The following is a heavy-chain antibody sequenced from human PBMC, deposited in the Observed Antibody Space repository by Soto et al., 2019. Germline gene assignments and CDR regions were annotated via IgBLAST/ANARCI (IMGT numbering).Heavy chain of an antibody. CDR3: ARSLGYCSSTSCYVYWFDP. Sequence: QVQLQESGPGLVKPSQTLSLTCTVSGGSISSGGYYWSWIRQHPGKGLEWIGYIYYSGSTYYNPSLKSRVTRSGDTSKNQFSLKLSAVTAADTAVYYCARSLGYCSSTSCYVYWFDPWGQGTLVTVSS. CDR1: GGSISSGGYY. J-gene: IGHJ5*02. D-gene: IGHD2-2*01. V-gene: IGHV4-31*03. CDR2: IYYSGST.